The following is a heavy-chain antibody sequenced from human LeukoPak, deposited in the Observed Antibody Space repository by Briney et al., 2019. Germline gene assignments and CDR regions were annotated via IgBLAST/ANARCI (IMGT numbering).Heavy chain of an antibody. J-gene: IGHJ5*02. CDR1: GFTFSSYW. CDR2: IKQDGSEK. Sequence: GGSLRLSCAASGFTFSSYWMSWVRQAPGKGLEWVANIKQDGSEKYYVDSVKGRFTISRDNAKNSLYLQMNSLRAEDTAVYYCARGASGWYRGGSYNWFDPWGQGTLVTVSS. V-gene: IGHV3-7*01. CDR3: ARGASGWYRGGSYNWFDP. D-gene: IGHD6-19*01.